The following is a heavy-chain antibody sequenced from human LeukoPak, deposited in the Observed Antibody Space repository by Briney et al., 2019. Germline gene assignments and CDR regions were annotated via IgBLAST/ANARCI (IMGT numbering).Heavy chain of an antibody. V-gene: IGHV3-49*03. CDR3: TRSESGTYKGGFDF. Sequence: GGSQRLSCTASGFTFGDYAMNWFGQAPGKGLEWVVFIRSKTYGGTGEYAASVKGRFTISRDDSKSIAHLQMNSLKTEDTAVYYCTRSESGTYKGGFDFWGQGTLVTVSS. J-gene: IGHJ4*02. CDR2: IRSKTYGGTG. CDR1: GFTFGDYA. D-gene: IGHD1-26*01.